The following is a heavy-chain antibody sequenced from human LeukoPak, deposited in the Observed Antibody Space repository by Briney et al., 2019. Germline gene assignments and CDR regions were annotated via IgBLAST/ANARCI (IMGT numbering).Heavy chain of an antibody. CDR1: GGSMSGYY. Sequence: SETLSLTCSASGGSMSGYYWGWIRQPPGEGLECIGYIYYTGSTDSNPSLKSRVTISEDASKSQFSLRLYSVTAADTAVYYCARVGPRRDGYNFDYWGQGILVTVSS. J-gene: IGHJ4*02. CDR2: IYYTGST. V-gene: IGHV4-59*01. D-gene: IGHD5-24*01. CDR3: ARVGPRRDGYNFDY.